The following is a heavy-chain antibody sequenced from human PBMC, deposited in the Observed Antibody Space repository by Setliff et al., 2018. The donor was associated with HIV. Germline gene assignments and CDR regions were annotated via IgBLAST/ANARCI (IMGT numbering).Heavy chain of an antibody. D-gene: IGHD5-12*01. V-gene: IGHV4-38-2*01. CDR2: IYHSGST. Sequence: PSETLSLTCAVSGYSISSGYYWGWIRQPPGKGLEWIGSIYHSGSTYYNPSLRSRVTISVDTSKNQFSLKLSSVTAADTAVYYCARMYSGYDWSPAGARTRYFDYWGQGTLVTGS. CDR3: ARMYSGYDWSPAGARTRYFDY. J-gene: IGHJ4*02. CDR1: GYSISSGYY.